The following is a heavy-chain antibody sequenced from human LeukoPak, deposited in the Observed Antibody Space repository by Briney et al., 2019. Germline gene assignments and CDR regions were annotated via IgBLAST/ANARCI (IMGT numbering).Heavy chain of an antibody. CDR3: ARDGDVTYYFDY. D-gene: IGHD7-27*01. CDR1: GGTFSSYA. J-gene: IGHJ4*02. V-gene: IGHV1-69*04. CDR2: IIPILGIA. Sequence: GASVKVSCKASGGTFSSYAISWVRQAPGQGLEWMGRIIPILGIANYAQKFQGRVTMTRDTSISTAYMELSRLRSDDTAVYYCARDGDVTYYFDYWGQGTLVTVSS.